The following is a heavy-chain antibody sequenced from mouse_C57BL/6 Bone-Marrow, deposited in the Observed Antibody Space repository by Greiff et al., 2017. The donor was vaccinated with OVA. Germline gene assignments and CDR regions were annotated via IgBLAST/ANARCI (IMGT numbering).Heavy chain of an antibody. J-gene: IGHJ3*01. CDR1: GYTFTDYN. Sequence: EVKLVESGPELVKPGASVKIPCKASGYTFTDYNMDWVKQSHGKSLEWIGDINPNNGGTIYNQKFKGKATLTVDKSSSTAYMELRSLTSEDTAVYYCATLPIAYWGQGTLVTVSA. CDR2: INPNNGGT. D-gene: IGHD2-10*01. V-gene: IGHV1-18*01. CDR3: ATLPIAY.